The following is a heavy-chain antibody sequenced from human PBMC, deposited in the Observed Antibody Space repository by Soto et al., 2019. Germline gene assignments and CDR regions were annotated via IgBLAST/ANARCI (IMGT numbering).Heavy chain of an antibody. J-gene: IGHJ4*02. V-gene: IGHV3-23*01. CDR3: ARDQGGQSGKFIFEH. D-gene: IGHD1-26*01. CDR1: VFTFSDYA. CDR2: ISGSGVNT. Sequence: PGGSLRLSCGASVFTFSDYAMTWVRQAPGEGLECVSAISGSGVNTYYAASVKGRFTISRDNSKNTLYLQMNTLRAEDKAVYYCARDQGGQSGKFIFEHWGQGGLVT.